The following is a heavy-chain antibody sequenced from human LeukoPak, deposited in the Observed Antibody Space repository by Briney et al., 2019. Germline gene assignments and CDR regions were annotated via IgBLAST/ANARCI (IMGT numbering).Heavy chain of an antibody. CDR2: IYYSGST. CDR1: GGSLSSGGYY. D-gene: IGHD4-17*01. V-gene: IGHV4-31*03. Sequence: SETLSLTCTVSGGSLSSGGYYWSWIRQHPGKGLEWIGYIYYSGSTYYNPSLKSRVTISVDTSKNQFSLKLSSVTAADTAVYYCARGYGDYVSGGNFDYWGQGTLVTVSS. CDR3: ARGYGDYVSGGNFDY. J-gene: IGHJ4*02.